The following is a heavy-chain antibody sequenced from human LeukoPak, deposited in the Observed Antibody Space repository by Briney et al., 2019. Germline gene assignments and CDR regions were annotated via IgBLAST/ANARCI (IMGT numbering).Heavy chain of an antibody. CDR3: ARGASGEGY. D-gene: IGHD3-10*01. CDR1: GGSISSGSYY. J-gene: IGHJ4*02. Sequence: PSQTLSLTCTVSGGSISSGSYYWSWIRQHQGKDLEWIGYIYYSGTTYYNPSLKSRITMSVDTSKNQFSLKLSSVTAADTAVYYCARGASGEGYWGQGTLVTVSS. CDR2: IYYSGTT. V-gene: IGHV4-31*03.